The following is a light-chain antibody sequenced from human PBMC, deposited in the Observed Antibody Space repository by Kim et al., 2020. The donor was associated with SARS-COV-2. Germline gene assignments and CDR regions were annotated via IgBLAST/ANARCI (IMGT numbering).Light chain of an antibody. J-gene: IGKJ2*01. Sequence: EIVMTQSPATLSVSPGERATLSCRASQSVGDSLAWYQQKPGQAPRLLIYGTSARASGIPARFSGSGSGTEYTLTISSLQSEDFAIYYCQQYNKWPDTFGQGTKLEI. CDR3: QQYNKWPDT. CDR1: QSVGDS. CDR2: GTS. V-gene: IGKV3-15*01.